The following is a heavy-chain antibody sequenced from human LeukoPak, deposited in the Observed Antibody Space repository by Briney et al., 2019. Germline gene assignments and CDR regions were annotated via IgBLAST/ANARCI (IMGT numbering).Heavy chain of an antibody. CDR3: ARASGPIKKNRFDQ. D-gene: IGHD1-26*01. CDR2: IFSDGIRK. CDR1: GFTFSTYG. Sequence: PGGSLRRSCATSGFTFSTYGMEWVRQAPGKGLEWVAIIFSDGIRKYYADSVKGRFTISRDISRSTLYLEMNSLSAEDTAVYYCARASGPIKKNRFDQWGQGTLVTVSS. J-gene: IGHJ4*02. V-gene: IGHV3-30*12.